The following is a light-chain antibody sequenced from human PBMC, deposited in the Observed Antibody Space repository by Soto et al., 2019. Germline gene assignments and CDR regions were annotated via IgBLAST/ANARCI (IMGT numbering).Light chain of an antibody. CDR1: SSNIGSNY. CDR2: RNN. Sequence: QSVLTQPPSASGTPGQRVTISCSGSSSNIGSNYVYWYQQLPGTAPNLLIYRNNQRPSGVPDRFSGSKSGTSASLAISGLRSEDEADYDCAAWDDSLSGPVFGGGTQLTVL. J-gene: IGLJ7*01. CDR3: AAWDDSLSGPV. V-gene: IGLV1-47*01.